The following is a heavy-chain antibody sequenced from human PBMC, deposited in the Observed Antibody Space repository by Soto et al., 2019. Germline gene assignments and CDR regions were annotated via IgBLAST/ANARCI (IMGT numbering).Heavy chain of an antibody. CDR3: ANSYCDYVSY. J-gene: IGHJ4*02. V-gene: IGHV4-39*01. D-gene: IGHD4-17*01. CDR1: GGSISSSTYY. Sequence: QLQLQESGPGLVKPSETLSITCTVSGGSISSSTYYWGWIRQPPGKGLEWIGSIYYSGSTYYNPSLKSRVTISVDTSKNQFSLKLISVTAADTAVYYCANSYCDYVSYWGQGTLVTVSS. CDR2: IYYSGST.